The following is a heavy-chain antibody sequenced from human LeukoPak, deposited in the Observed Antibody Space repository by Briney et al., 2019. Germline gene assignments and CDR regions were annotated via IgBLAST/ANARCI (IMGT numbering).Heavy chain of an antibody. D-gene: IGHD5-18*01. CDR1: GFTFSSYA. CDR2: ISGSGGST. CDR3: ARGGYTAMVMRY. V-gene: IGHV3-23*01. Sequence: GASLRLSCAASGFTFSSYAMSWVRQAPGKGLEWVSAISGSGGSTYYADSVKGRFTISRDNSKNTLYLQMNSLRAEDTAVYYCARGGYTAMVMRYWGQGTLVTVSS. J-gene: IGHJ4*02.